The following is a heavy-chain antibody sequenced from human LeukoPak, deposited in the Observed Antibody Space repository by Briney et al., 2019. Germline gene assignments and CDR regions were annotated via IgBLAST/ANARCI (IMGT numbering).Heavy chain of an antibody. V-gene: IGHV7-4-1*02. CDR2: INTNTGNP. Sequence: ASVKVSCKASGYTFNRYGMNWVRQAPGQGLEWMGWINTNTGNPTYAQGFTGRFVFSLDTSVSTAYLQINSLKAEDTAVYYCASDSISGSYVHYDNWGQGTLVTVSS. D-gene: IGHD1-26*01. CDR1: GYTFNRYG. CDR3: ASDSISGSYVHYDN. J-gene: IGHJ4*02.